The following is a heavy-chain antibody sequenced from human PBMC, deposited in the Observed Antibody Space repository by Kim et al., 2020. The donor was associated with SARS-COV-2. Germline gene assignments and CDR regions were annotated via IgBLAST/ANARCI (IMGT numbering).Heavy chain of an antibody. CDR1: GGSISSSNW. V-gene: IGHV4-4*02. Sequence: SETLSLTCAVSGGSISSSNWWSWVRQPPGKGLEWIGEIYHSGSTNYNPSLKSRVTISVDKSKNQFSLKLSSVTAADTAVYYCARATAAYSSSWYQRSPNWFDPWGQGTLVTVSS. J-gene: IGHJ5*02. CDR3: ARATAAYSSSWYQRSPNWFDP. CDR2: IYHSGST. D-gene: IGHD6-13*01.